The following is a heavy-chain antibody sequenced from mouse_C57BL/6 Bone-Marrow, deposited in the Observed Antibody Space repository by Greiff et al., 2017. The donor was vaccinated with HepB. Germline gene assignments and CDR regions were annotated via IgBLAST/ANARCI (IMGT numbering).Heavy chain of an antibody. D-gene: IGHD2-13*01. CDR3: TRSMEYYCDEGYFDY. CDR1: GYTFTSYW. CDR2: IYPGNSDT. Sequence: EVQLQQSGTVLARPGASVKMSCKTSGYTFTSYWMHWVKQRPGQGLEWIGAIYPGNSDTSYNQKFKGKAKLTAVTSASTAYMELSSLTNEDSAVDYCTRSMEYYCDEGYFDYWGQGTTLTVSS. J-gene: IGHJ2*01. V-gene: IGHV1-5*01.